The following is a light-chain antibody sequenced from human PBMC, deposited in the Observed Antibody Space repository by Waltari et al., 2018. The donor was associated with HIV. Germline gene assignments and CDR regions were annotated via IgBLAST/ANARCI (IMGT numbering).Light chain of an antibody. CDR2: EDT. CDR3: SSTDDSGNQRL. J-gene: IGLJ3*02. CDR1: PLRKKA. Sequence: SYELTQPPSVSVSPGQTARITCSGDPLRKKAGYWYQQKSGQAPVLVIYEDTKRPSGIPERFSASSSGTMATLTISGAQVEDEADYYCSSTDDSGNQRLFGGGTKLTVL. V-gene: IGLV3-10*01.